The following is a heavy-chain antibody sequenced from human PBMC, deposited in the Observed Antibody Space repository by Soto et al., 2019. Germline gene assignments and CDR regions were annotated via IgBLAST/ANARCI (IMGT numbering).Heavy chain of an antibody. D-gene: IGHD3-16*02. J-gene: IGHJ4*02. CDR1: GGTFSSYA. CDR2: IIPIFGTA. Sequence: ASVKVSCKASGGTFSSYAISWVRQAPGQGLEWMGGIIPIFGTANYAQKFQGRVTITADKSTSTAYMELSSLRSEDTAVYYCARACDYVWGSYRYSRFDYWGQGTLVTVSS. CDR3: ARACDYVWGSYRYSRFDY. V-gene: IGHV1-69*06.